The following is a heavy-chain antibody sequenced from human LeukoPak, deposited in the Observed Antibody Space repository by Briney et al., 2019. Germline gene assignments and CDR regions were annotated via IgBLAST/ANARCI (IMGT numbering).Heavy chain of an antibody. V-gene: IGHV4-59*08. J-gene: IGHJ6*02. D-gene: IGHD3-10*01. Sequence: PSETLSLTCTVSGGSISGYYWSWIRQPPGKGLVWIGHINYIGISTHNPSLQNRVTISVDTSKNQFSLKLASVTAADTAVYYCARPSHYFGSGSPAMDIWGQGTTVTVSS. CDR1: GGSISGYY. CDR2: INYIGIS. CDR3: ARPSHYFGSGSPAMDI.